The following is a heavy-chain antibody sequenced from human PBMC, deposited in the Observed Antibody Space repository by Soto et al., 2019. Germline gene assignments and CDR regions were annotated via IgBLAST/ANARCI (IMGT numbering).Heavy chain of an antibody. Sequence: ASVKVSCKASGYTFTSYYMHWVRQAPGQGLEWMGIINPSGGSTSYAQKFQGRVTMTRDTSTSTVYMELSSLRSEDTAVYYCARRFGRGGSPARALSYYGMDVWGQGTTVTVSS. CDR1: GYTFTSYY. J-gene: IGHJ6*02. V-gene: IGHV1-46*01. CDR2: INPSGGST. D-gene: IGHD2-15*01. CDR3: ARRFGRGGSPARALSYYGMDV.